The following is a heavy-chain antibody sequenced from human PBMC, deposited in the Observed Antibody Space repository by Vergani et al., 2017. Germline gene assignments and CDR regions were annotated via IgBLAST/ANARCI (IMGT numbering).Heavy chain of an antibody. J-gene: IGHJ6*03. V-gene: IGHV3-48*01. D-gene: IGHD2-2*01. CDR2: ISSSSSTI. CDR3: ARDRTDIVVVPAAANYYYYMDV. Sequence: EVQLVESGGGLVQPGGSLRLSCAASGFTFSSYSMNWVRQAPGKGLEWVSYISSSSSTIYYADSVKGRFTISRDNAKNSLYLQMNSLRAEETAVYYCARDRTDIVVVPAAANYYYYMDVWGKGTTVTVSS. CDR1: GFTFSSYS.